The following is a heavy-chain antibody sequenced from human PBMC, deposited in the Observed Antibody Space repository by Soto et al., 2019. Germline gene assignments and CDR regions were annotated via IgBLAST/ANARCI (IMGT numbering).Heavy chain of an antibody. D-gene: IGHD6-19*01. CDR1: WYTFTSYD. J-gene: IGHJ5*02. V-gene: IGHV1-8*01. CDR3: PRFVAVLEGSGWFGTQSWFDP. CDR2: MNPKSGNT. Sequence: ASVKVSWNASWYTFTSYDLHWVRQATEQGREWMGWMNPKSGNTGYAQKFQGRVTMARNTSISTAYMELRSLRSEDTAVYYCPRFVAVLEGSGWFGTQSWFDPWGQGTLVTVSS.